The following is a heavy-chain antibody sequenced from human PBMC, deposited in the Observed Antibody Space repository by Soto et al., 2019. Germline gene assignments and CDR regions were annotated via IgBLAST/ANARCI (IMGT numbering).Heavy chain of an antibody. J-gene: IGHJ4*02. Sequence: QVQLVQSGAEVKKPGSSVKVSCKASGGTFSSYSINWVRQAPGHGLEWMGEIIPIFGTAYYAQKFQGRVTITADEATSTAYMELSSLRSEDTAVYYCARDGGMHSGGIDYWGQGTLVTVSS. CDR2: IIPIFGTA. CDR3: ARDGGMHSGGIDY. V-gene: IGHV1-69*01. CDR1: GGTFSSYS. D-gene: IGHD1-26*01.